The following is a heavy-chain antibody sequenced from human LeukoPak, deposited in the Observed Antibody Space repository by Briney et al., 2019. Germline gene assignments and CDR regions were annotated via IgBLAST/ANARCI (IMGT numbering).Heavy chain of an antibody. CDR3: ARTTRVTPDGRAEYFED. Sequence: SETLSLTCSVSGVSISTYYWSWLRQPPGKGLEWVGYKSGAGRDLYNPSLKSRVTIFVDASENQFSLTLRSVTAADTAMYYCARTTRVTPDGRAEYFEDWGQGTLVIVSS. V-gene: IGHV4-59*03. D-gene: IGHD4-11*01. CDR2: KSGAGRD. CDR1: GVSISTYY. J-gene: IGHJ1*01.